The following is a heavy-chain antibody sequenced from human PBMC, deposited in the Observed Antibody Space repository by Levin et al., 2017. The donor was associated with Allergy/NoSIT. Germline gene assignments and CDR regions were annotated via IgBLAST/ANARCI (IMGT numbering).Heavy chain of an antibody. D-gene: IGHD1-7*01. CDR1: GYSFTSYW. V-gene: IGHV5-51*01. CDR3: ATLRYNWNYRWYYGMDV. J-gene: IGHJ6*02. Sequence: AGESLKISCQGSGYSFTSYWIGWVRQMPGKGLEWMGIIYPGDSDTRYSPSFQGQVTISADKSISTAYLQWSSLKASDTAMYYCATLRYNWNYRWYYGMDVWGQGTTVTVSS. CDR2: IYPGDSDT.